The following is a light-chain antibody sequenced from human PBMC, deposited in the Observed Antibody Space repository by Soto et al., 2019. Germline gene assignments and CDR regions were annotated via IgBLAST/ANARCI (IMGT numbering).Light chain of an antibody. Sequence: DIQMTQSPSTLSGSVGDRVTITCRASQSISSWLAWYQQKPGKAPKLLIYEASSLKSGVPSRFSGSGSGTEFTLTISSLQPDDFATYYCQQYKSYLRAFGQGTKVDI. CDR1: QSISSW. CDR3: QQYKSYLRA. J-gene: IGKJ1*01. V-gene: IGKV1-5*01. CDR2: EAS.